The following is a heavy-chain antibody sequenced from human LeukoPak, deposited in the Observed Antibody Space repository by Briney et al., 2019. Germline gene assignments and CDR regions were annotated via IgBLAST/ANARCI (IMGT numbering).Heavy chain of an antibody. CDR1: GFTFADYA. CDR3: VRDYRYAGHESVY. CDR2: IRSKSNGGTT. V-gene: IGHV3-49*03. J-gene: IGHJ4*02. D-gene: IGHD5-12*01. Sequence: PGGSLRPSCTTSGFTFADYAMSWFRQAPGKGLEWVGFIRSKSNGGTTHYAASVEGRFTISRDDSNSIAYLQMNSLKTEDTAVYYCVRDYRYAGHESVYWGQGTLVTVSS.